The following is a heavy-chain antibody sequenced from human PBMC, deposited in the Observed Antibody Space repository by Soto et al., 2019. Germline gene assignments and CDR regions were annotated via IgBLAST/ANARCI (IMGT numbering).Heavy chain of an antibody. CDR2: INAGNGNT. V-gene: IGHV1-3*01. Sequence: ASVKVSCKASGYTFTIYSMHWVRQAPGQRLEWMGWINAGNGNTKYAQKFQGRVTITRDTSTSTAYMELRSLRPEDTAVYYCAREGLVLVPTTVNSDYYYYAMDVWGQGTTVSVSS. CDR3: AREGLVLVPTTVNSDYYYYAMDV. J-gene: IGHJ6*02. CDR1: GYTFTIYS. D-gene: IGHD4-17*01.